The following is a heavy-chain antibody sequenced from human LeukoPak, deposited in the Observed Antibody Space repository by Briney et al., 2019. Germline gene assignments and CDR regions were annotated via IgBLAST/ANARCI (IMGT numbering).Heavy chain of an antibody. J-gene: IGHJ4*02. V-gene: IGHV4-61*02. CDR1: GGSISSGSYY. CDR2: IYTSGST. Sequence: SQTLSLTCTVSGGSISSGSYYWSWIRQPAGKGLEWIGRIYTSGSTNYNPSLKSRVTISVDTSKNQFSLKLSSVTAADTAVYYCARLGYSSGYFDYWGQGTLVTVSS. CDR3: ARLGYSSGYFDY. D-gene: IGHD5-18*01.